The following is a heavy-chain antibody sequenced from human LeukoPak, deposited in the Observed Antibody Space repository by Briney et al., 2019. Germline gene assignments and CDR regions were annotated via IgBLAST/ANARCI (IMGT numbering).Heavy chain of an antibody. CDR1: GYTFTTYY. CDR3: ARGISGSYYESFDY. V-gene: IGHV1-46*01. D-gene: IGHD1-26*01. J-gene: IGHJ4*02. CDR2: INPNGDNT. Sequence: ASVKVSCKASGYTFTTYYMHWARQAPGQGLEWMGVINPNGDNTIYAQKFQGRVTMTRDMSTSTVYMELTSLRSEDTAVYYCARGISGSYYESFDYWGQGSLVTVSS.